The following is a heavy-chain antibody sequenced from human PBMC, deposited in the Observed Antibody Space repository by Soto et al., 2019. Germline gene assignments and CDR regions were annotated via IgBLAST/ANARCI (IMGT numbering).Heavy chain of an antibody. J-gene: IGHJ4*02. CDR1: GGSFSGYY. D-gene: IGHD3-3*01. Sequence: SETLSLTCAVYGGSFSGYYWSWIRQPPGKGLEWIGEINHSGSTNYNPSLKSRVTISVDTSKNQFSLKLSSVTAADTAVYYCAAYVTYYDCWRDWGQGTLVTVSS. CDR2: INHSGST. CDR3: AAYVTYYDCWRD. V-gene: IGHV4-34*01.